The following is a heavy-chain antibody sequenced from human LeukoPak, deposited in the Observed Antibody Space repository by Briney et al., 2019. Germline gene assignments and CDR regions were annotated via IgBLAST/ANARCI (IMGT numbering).Heavy chain of an antibody. Sequence: GGSLRLSCAASGFTFSNYWMHWVRQAPGKGLVWVSRIKSDGTYTTYADSVKGRFTISRDNAKNTLYLQMNSLRAEDTAVYYCARDSSYGYDYGGQGTLVTVSS. CDR1: GFTFSNYW. J-gene: IGHJ4*02. CDR3: ARDSSYGYDY. D-gene: IGHD5-18*01. V-gene: IGHV3-74*01. CDR2: IKSDGTYT.